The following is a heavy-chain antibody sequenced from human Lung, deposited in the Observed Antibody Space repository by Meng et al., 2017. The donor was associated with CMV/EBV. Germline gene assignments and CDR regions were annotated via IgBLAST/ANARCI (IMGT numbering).Heavy chain of an antibody. D-gene: IGHD3-22*01. CDR2: INPGTKN. CDR1: GFSFSDSF. J-gene: IGHJ6*02. CDR3: ARDFYEYDNSGYYDDNFDT. V-gene: IGHV1-18*04. Sequence: ASVKVSCKASGFSFSDSFVHWMRQAPGQGLEWMGWINPGTKNRDTVTTDTSTSTAYMELRSLSSDDTAVYYCARDFYEYDNSGYYDDNFDTWGQGTTVTVSS.